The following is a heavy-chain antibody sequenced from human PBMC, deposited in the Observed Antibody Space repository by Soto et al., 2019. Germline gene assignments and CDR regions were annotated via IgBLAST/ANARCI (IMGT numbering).Heavy chain of an antibody. CDR2: IRTSDGST. CDR1: GFSFSNYA. J-gene: IGHJ6*02. Sequence: EVHLLEAGGGLVQPGGSLRLSCAASGFSFSNYAMTWVRQAPGKGLQWVSAIRTSDGSTFYADSVKGRFTISRKNSKNTLYMQMNSLRAEDTALYYCAKPVHVGAGYYNGMDVWGQGTTVTVSS. V-gene: IGHV3-23*01. D-gene: IGHD3-10*01. CDR3: AKPVHVGAGYYNGMDV.